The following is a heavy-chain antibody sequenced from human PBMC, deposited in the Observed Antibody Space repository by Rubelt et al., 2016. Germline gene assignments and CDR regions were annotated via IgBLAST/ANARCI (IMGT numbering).Heavy chain of an antibody. D-gene: IGHD3-10*01. V-gene: IGHV3-23*01. Sequence: VGVAYYADSVKGRFTISRDNSKNTLYLQMNSLRAEDTAVYYCAKEGQDYYGSGTPDYWGQGTLVTVSS. CDR3: AKEGQDYYGSGTPDY. J-gene: IGHJ4*02. CDR2: VGVA.